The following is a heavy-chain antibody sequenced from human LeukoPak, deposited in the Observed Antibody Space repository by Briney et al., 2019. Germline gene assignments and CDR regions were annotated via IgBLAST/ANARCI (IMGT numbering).Heavy chain of an antibody. Sequence: PGRSLRLSCAASGFTFSSYAMHWVRQAPGKGLEWVAVISYDGSNKYYADFVKGRFTISRDNSKNTLYLQMNSLGVEDTAVYYCAREVTEWGQGTLVTVSS. V-gene: IGHV3-30-3*01. D-gene: IGHD2-21*02. J-gene: IGHJ4*02. CDR3: AREVTE. CDR1: GFTFSSYA. CDR2: ISYDGSNK.